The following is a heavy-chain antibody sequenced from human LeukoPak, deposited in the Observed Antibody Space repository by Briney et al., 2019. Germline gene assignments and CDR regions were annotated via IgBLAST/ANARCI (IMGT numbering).Heavy chain of an antibody. CDR3: ARGGRKLYSGSYPYDY. Sequence: PGGSLRLSSAASGFTFSSYWMSWVRQAPGKGLEWVANIKQDGSEKYYVDSVKGRFTISRDNAKNSLYLQMNSLRAEDTAVYYCARGGRKLYSGSYPYDYWGQGTLVTVSS. J-gene: IGHJ4*02. D-gene: IGHD1-26*01. V-gene: IGHV3-7*01. CDR1: GFTFSSYW. CDR2: IKQDGSEK.